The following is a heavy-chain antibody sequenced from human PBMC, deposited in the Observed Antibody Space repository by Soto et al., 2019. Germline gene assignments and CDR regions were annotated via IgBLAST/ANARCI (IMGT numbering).Heavy chain of an antibody. D-gene: IGHD2-2*01. V-gene: IGHV1-8*01. CDR3: ARFVRHQLPTIDF. CDR1: GYTFTSYD. CDR2: VNPESTNT. J-gene: IGHJ4*02. Sequence: GASVKVSCKASGYTFTSYDINWVRQATGQGLEWMGWVNPESTNTGYAQKFQGRVTMTRDTSISTAYMELSDLRSEDTAVYYCARFVRHQLPTIDFWGQGTLVTVSS.